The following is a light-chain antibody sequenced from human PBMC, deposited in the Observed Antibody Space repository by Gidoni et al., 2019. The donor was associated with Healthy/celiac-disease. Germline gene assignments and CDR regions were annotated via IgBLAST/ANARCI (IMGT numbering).Light chain of an antibody. V-gene: IGKV4-1*01. CDR1: QSVLYSSNNKNY. CDR2: WAS. J-gene: IGKJ1*01. Sequence: DIVMTQSPDSLAVSLGERATSNCKSSQSVLYSSNNKNYLAWYQQKPGQPPKLRIYWASTRESGFPDRFSGSGSGTDFTLTISSLQAEDVAVYYCQQYYSTPWTFGQGTKVEIK. CDR3: QQYYSTPWT.